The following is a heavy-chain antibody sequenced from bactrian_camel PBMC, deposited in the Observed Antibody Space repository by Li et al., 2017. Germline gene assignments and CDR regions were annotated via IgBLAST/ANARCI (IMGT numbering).Heavy chain of an antibody. J-gene: IGHJ4*01. Sequence: HVQLVESGGGSAQAGGSPTLSCAVSGYAYHITWFRRAPGKEREAVATIYTDGIGAEYADFVKGRFTIVQKDVNTNSLQMDSLKPEDTAMYYCAARTSNTGTFWPRESSYLYWGQGTQVTVS. V-gene: IGHV3S6*01. D-gene: IGHD1*01. CDR3: AARTSNTGTFWPRESSYLY. CDR1: GYAYH. CDR2: IYTDGIGA.